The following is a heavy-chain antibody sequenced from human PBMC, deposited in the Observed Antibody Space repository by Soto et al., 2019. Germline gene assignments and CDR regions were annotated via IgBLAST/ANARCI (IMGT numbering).Heavy chain of an antibody. J-gene: IGHJ3*01. D-gene: IGHD4-17*01. CDR3: SRARLFDSFDV. CDR1: GFFISSGNY. Sequence: SETLSLTCAVSGFFISSGNYWGWIRKPPGKGLEWIGSIFHGGNPYYNPSLKRRVTIPVDMSKNQFSLKLNSVTAAAKAVYYCSRARLFDSFDVLCQGTVVTVSS. CDR2: IFHGGNP. V-gene: IGHV4-38-2*01.